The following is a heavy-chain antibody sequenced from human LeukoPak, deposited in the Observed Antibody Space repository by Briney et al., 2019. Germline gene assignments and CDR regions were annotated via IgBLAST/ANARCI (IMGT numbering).Heavy chain of an antibody. J-gene: IGHJ4*02. CDR3: ARGGDTSGLYLYYFDY. Sequence: GESLKISCKGSGYSFTTYWIGWVRQMPGEGLEWMGIIYPGDSDTRYSPSFQGQVTISVDKSISTAYLQWSSLKASDTAMYYCARGGDTSGLYLYYFDYWGQGTLVTVSS. V-gene: IGHV5-51*01. CDR2: IYPGDSDT. D-gene: IGHD3-22*01. CDR1: GYSFTTYW.